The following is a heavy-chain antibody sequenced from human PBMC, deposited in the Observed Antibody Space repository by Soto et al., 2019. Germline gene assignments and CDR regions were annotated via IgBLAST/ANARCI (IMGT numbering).Heavy chain of an antibody. Sequence: QVQLVQSGTEVKKPGASVKVSCKASGYTFTSYAISWVRQAPGQGLEWMGWINPYNGNTNYAQKLQGRVTMTTDTSSSTAYMELRGLRSDDTAVYYCARDTAMALPDAWGQGTLVTVSS. CDR2: INPYNGNT. D-gene: IGHD5-18*01. V-gene: IGHV1-18*01. CDR3: ARDTAMALPDA. J-gene: IGHJ4*02. CDR1: GYTFTSYA.